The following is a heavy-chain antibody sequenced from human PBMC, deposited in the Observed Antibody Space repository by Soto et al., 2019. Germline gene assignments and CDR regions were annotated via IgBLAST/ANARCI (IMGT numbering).Heavy chain of an antibody. CDR2: IYYSGST. CDR3: ARDGHSRYQLLQD. D-gene: IGHD2-2*01. V-gene: IGHV4-31*03. Sequence: QVQLQESGPGLVKPSQTLSLTCTVSGGSISSGGYYWSWIRQHPGKGLEWIGYIYYSGSTYYNPSLKSRVTISVDTSKNKFSLKLSSVTAADTAVYYCARDGHSRYQLLQDWGQGTLVTVSS. CDR1: GGSISSGGYY. J-gene: IGHJ4*02.